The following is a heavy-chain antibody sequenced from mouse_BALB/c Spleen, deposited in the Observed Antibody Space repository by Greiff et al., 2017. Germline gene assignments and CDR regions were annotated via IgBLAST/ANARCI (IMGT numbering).Heavy chain of an antibody. J-gene: IGHJ3*01. CDR2: IDPANGNT. CDR3: ARGDYGNYGAWFAY. V-gene: IGHV14-3*02. Sequence: EVQLQQSGAELVKPGASVKLSCTASGFNIKDTYMHWVKQRPEQGLEWIGRIDPANGNTKYDPKFQGKATITADTSSNTAYLQLSSLTSEDTAVYYCARGDYGNYGAWFAYWGQGTLVTVSA. CDR1: GFNIKDTY. D-gene: IGHD2-1*01.